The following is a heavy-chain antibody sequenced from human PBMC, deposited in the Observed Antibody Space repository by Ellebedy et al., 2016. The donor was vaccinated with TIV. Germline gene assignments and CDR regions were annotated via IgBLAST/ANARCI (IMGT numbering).Heavy chain of an antibody. CDR1: GGSISSSSYY. V-gene: IGHV4-39*07. D-gene: IGHD2-21*01. CDR3: ATVTEIAY. J-gene: IGHJ4*02. CDR2: IYYSGST. Sequence: SETLSLXXTVSGGSISSSSYYWGWIRQPPGKGLEWIGSIYYSGSTYYNPSLKSRVTISVDTSKNQFSLKLSSVTAADTAVYYCATVTEIAYWGQGTLVTVSS.